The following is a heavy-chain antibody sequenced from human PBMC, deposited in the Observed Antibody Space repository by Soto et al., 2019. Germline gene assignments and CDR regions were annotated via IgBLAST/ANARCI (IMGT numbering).Heavy chain of an antibody. Sequence: GALRLSCAASGFTFSSYSMNWVRQAPGKGLEWVSSISSSSYIYYADPVKGRFTISRDNAKNSLYLQMNSLRAEDTAVYYCARDHCSSTSCPPPDYWGQGTLVTVSS. CDR3: ARDHCSSTSCPPPDY. D-gene: IGHD2-2*01. V-gene: IGHV3-21*01. J-gene: IGHJ4*02. CDR2: ISSSSYI. CDR1: GFTFSSYS.